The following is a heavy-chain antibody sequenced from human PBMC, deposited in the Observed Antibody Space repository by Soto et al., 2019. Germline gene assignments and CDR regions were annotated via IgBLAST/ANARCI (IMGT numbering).Heavy chain of an antibody. V-gene: IGHV3-7*01. D-gene: IGHD6-19*01. Sequence: EVQLVESGGGLVQPGGSLRLSCAASGFSLSDYWMNWVRQAPGKGLEWVAIIKQDGSDRYYVDSVKGRFTISRDNAKNSLYLHMSSLRVEDTALYYCARGRGWLHDYWGQGTLVTGSS. CDR3: ARGRGWLHDY. CDR2: IKQDGSDR. CDR1: GFSLSDYW. J-gene: IGHJ4*02.